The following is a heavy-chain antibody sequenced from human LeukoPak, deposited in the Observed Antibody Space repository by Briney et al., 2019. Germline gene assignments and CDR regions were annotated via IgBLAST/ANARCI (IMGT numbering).Heavy chain of an antibody. Sequence: GESLKISCKGSGYNFASYWIGWVRQMPGKGLDWMGIIYPGDSDTRSSPSFQGQVTMSVDKSVNTAYLQWSSLKASDTAMYYCARTPGYSFYFDYWGLGTPVTVSS. CDR2: IYPGDSDT. CDR3: ARTPGYSFYFDY. CDR1: GYNFASYW. J-gene: IGHJ4*02. D-gene: IGHD5-18*01. V-gene: IGHV5-51*01.